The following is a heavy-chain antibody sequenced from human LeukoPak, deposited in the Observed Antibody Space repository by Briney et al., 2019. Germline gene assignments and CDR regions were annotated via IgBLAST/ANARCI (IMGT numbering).Heavy chain of an antibody. D-gene: IGHD2-21*01. CDR2: IYNSGST. V-gene: IGHV4-61*02. CDR3: ARVGGDYSYYYMDV. CDR1: GGSISRGSYY. J-gene: IGHJ6*03. Sequence: SETLSLTCVVSGGSISRGSYYWNWIRQPAGKGLEWMGRIYNSGSTNYNPSLKSRVTISVDTSKNQISLKLSSMTAADTAVYYCARVGGDYSYYYMDVWGKGTSVTVSS.